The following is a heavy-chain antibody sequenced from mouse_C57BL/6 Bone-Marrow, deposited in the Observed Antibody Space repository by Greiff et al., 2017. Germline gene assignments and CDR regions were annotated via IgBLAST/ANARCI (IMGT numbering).Heavy chain of an antibody. D-gene: IGHD1-1*01. V-gene: IGHV2-6*01. J-gene: IGHJ3*01. CDR3: ASASTVVPVAY. Sequence: LVESGPGLVAPSQSLSITCTVSGFSLTSYGVDWVRQSPGKGLEWLGVIWGVGSTNYNSALKSRLSISKDNSKSQVFLKMNSLQTDDTAMYYCASASTVVPVAYWGQGTLVTVSA. CDR1: GFSLTSYG. CDR2: IWGVGST.